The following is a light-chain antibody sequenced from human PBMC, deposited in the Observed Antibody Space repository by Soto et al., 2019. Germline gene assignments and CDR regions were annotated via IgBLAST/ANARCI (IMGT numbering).Light chain of an antibody. CDR1: SSDVGGYTF. CDR2: DVS. CDR3: SSYTSSSSFV. V-gene: IGLV2-14*01. Sequence: QSVLTQHASVSGSPGQSITISCTGTSSDVGGYTFVSWYQQHPGKAPKLIIYDVSIRPSGVSSRFSGSKSGNTASLTISGLQAEDETDYYCSSYTSSSSFVFGTGTKVTVL. J-gene: IGLJ1*01.